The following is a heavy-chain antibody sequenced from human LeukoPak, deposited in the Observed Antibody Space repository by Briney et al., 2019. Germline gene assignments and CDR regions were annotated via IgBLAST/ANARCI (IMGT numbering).Heavy chain of an antibody. CDR3: ASRLLGSGFDY. CDR2: IYPGDSDT. Sequence: GESLKISCKGSGYSFTSYSIGWVRQMPGKGLEWMGFIYPGDSDTRYRPSFQGQVTISADKSVSTAYLQWSSLKASDTAMYYCASRLLGSGFDYWGQGTLVTVSS. V-gene: IGHV5-51*01. CDR1: GYSFTSYS. D-gene: IGHD2-21*02. J-gene: IGHJ4*02.